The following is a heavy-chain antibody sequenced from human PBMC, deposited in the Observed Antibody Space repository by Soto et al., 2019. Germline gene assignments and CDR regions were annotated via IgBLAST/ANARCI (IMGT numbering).Heavy chain of an antibody. V-gene: IGHV1-69*01. CDR3: ARGGDGYNYYFVY. J-gene: IGHJ4*02. CDR1: GGSFTRHA. CDR2: IVPIIGVA. D-gene: IGHD5-12*01. Sequence: QVQLVQSGAEVKKPGSSVKVSCKASGGSFTRHAISWVRQAPGHGLEWMGGIVPIIGVANYAQNIQDRFTISADESTSTAHMELTSLKSEDTAIYYCARGGDGYNYYFVYWGQGTRVTVSS.